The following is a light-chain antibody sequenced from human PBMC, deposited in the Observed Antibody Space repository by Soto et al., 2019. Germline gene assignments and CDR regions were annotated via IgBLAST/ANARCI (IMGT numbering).Light chain of an antibody. CDR2: EVS. CDR3: SSYTSTTKL. Sequence: QSALTQPASVSGSPGQSITISCTGTSSDVGGHNFVSWYQQHPGKAPELLIYEVSNRPSGVSNRFSGSKSGNTASLTISGLQAEDEADYYCSSYTSTTKLFGGGTKLTVL. J-gene: IGLJ2*01. CDR1: SSDVGGHNF. V-gene: IGLV2-14*01.